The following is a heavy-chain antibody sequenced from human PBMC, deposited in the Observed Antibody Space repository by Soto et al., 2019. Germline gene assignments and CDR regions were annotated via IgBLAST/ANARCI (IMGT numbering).Heavy chain of an antibody. CDR1: GASISSDNR. Sequence: PSETLSLTCAVSGASISSDNRWTWVRQPPGEGLEWIGEISQSGTTKYNPSLASRVTISVDKSKNQFSLRLTSMTAADTAVYYCAKKVPAALRLSNFFALDVWGQGTTVTVSS. CDR3: AKKVPAALRLSNFFALDV. V-gene: IGHV4-4*02. D-gene: IGHD2-15*01. CDR2: ISQSGTT. J-gene: IGHJ6*02.